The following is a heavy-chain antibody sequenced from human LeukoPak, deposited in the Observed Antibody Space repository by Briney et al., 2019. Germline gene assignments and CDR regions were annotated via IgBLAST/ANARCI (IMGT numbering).Heavy chain of an antibody. CDR1: GYTFTSYG. CDR2: IIPIFGTA. Sequence: ASVKVSCKASGYTFTSYGISWVRQAPGQGLEWMGGIIPIFGTANYAQKFQGRVTITADESTSTAYMELSSLRSEDTAVYYCASLTAGLTTWYFDLWGRGTLVTVSS. V-gene: IGHV1-69*13. J-gene: IGHJ2*01. CDR3: ASLTAGLTTWYFDL. D-gene: IGHD1-14*01.